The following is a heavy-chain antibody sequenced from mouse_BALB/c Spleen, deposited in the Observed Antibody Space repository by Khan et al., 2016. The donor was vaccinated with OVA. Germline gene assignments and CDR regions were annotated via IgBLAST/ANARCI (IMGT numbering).Heavy chain of an antibody. D-gene: IGHD2-4*01. Sequence: VQLQQPGAELVKPGASVKLSCTASAFNIKDTYMHWVKQRPEQGLEWIGRIDPANGNTKYDPKFQGKATITADTSSNTAYLHLSSLTSEDIAADYCARTTMIMGFTYWGQGTLVTVSA. CDR3: ARTTMIMGFTY. V-gene: IGHV14-3*02. CDR2: IDPANGNT. J-gene: IGHJ3*01. CDR1: AFNIKDTY.